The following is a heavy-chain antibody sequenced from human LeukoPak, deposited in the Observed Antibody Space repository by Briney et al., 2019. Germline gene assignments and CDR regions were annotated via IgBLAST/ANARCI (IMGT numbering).Heavy chain of an antibody. CDR1: GGSFSGYS. CDR3: ARGYSGSWNYFDY. CDR2: LNHSGST. D-gene: IGHD6-13*01. J-gene: IGHJ4*02. Sequence: PSETLSLTCAVYGGSFSGYSWTWIRQPPGKGLEWIGELNHSGSTNYSPSLKSRVTISVDTSKKQFSLKLSSVTAADTAVYYCARGYSGSWNYFDYWGQGTLVTVSS. V-gene: IGHV4-34*01.